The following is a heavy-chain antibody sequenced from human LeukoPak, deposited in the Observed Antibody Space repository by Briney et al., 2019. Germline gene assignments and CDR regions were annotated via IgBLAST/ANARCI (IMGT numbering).Heavy chain of an antibody. Sequence: GGSLRLSCAASGFTLSRYWMHWVRQAPGKGLEWVAFIRFDGSNKYYADSVKGRFTISRDNSKNRLYLQMKSLRPEDTAVYYCARGDGYCSSASCSGNWGQGTLVTVSS. CDR1: GFTLSRYW. J-gene: IGHJ4*02. CDR3: ARGDGYCSSASCSGN. D-gene: IGHD2-2*03. V-gene: IGHV3-30*02. CDR2: IRFDGSNK.